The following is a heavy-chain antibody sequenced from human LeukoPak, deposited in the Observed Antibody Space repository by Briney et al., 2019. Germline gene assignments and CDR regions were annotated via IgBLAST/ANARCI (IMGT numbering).Heavy chain of an antibody. Sequence: EASVKVFCTASCYTFTSYGISWVRHAPPQGLEWRVWISAYNGNTNYAQKLQGRVTMTTDTSTSTAYVELRRLRSDDTAVYYCARYSGWYCDYFDYWGQGTLVTVSS. CDR2: ISAYNGNT. V-gene: IGHV1-18*01. D-gene: IGHD6-19*01. J-gene: IGHJ4*02. CDR1: CYTFTSYG. CDR3: ARYSGWYCDYFDY.